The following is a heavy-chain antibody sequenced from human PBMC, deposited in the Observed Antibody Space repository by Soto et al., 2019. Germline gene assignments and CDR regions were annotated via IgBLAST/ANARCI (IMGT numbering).Heavy chain of an antibody. V-gene: IGHV4-34*01. CDR2: INHSGST. Sequence: SETLSLTCAVYGGSFSGYYWSWIRQPPGKGLEWIGEINHSGSTNYNPSLKSRVTISVDTSKNQFSLYLQMNNLKTEDTAVYYCATGVLPPDYWGQGTLVTVSS. CDR1: GGSFSGYY. D-gene: IGHD2-2*01. J-gene: IGHJ4*02. CDR3: ATGVLPPDY.